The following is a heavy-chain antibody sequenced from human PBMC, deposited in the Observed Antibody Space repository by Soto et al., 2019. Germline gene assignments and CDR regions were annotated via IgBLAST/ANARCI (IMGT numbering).Heavy chain of an antibody. J-gene: IGHJ6*02. V-gene: IGHV3-30-3*01. CDR2: IPYDGSNK. CDR3: ARSYGGLELRRYYGMDV. CDR1: GFTFSSYA. Sequence: GGSLRLSCAASGFTFSSYAMHWVRQAPGKGLEWVAVIPYDGSNKYYADSVKGRFTISRDNSKTTLYLQMNSLRAEDTAVYYCARSYGGLELRRYYGMDVWGQGTTVTVSS. D-gene: IGHD1-7*01.